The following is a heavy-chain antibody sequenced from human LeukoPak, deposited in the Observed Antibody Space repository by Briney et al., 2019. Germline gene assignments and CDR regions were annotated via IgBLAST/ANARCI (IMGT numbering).Heavy chain of an antibody. CDR3: AREGRVSGSSKTPFDT. Sequence: GGSLRLSCEASGFTVSSDYMSWVRQAPGKGLEWDSTIYSGGNTDYADSVKGRFTISRDNSKNMLYLQMNSLRAEDTAVYHCAREGRVSGSSKTPFDTWGQGTLVTVSS. D-gene: IGHD3-10*01. CDR1: GFTVSSDY. CDR2: IYSGGNT. V-gene: IGHV3-53*01. J-gene: IGHJ4*02.